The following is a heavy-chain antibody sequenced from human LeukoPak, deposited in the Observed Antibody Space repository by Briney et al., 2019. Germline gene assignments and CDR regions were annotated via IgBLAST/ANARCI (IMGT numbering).Heavy chain of an antibody. V-gene: IGHV1-24*01. J-gene: IGHJ5*02. CDR1: GYTLTDLS. CDR2: FDPEDGET. CDR3: ATDPGSSGYS. D-gene: IGHD3-22*01. Sequence: GASVKVFCKVSGYTLTDLSIHWVRQAPGKGLEWMGGFDPEDGETIYAQKFQGRVTMTEDTSTDTAYMELRSLTSEDMAVYYCATDPGSSGYSWGQGALVTVSS.